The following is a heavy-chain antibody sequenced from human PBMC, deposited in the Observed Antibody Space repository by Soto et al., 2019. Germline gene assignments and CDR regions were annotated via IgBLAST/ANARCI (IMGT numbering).Heavy chain of an antibody. CDR2: ISSSSSYI. J-gene: IGHJ6*02. Sequence: GGSLRLSCAASGFTFSSYSMNWVRQAPGKGLEWVSSISSSSSYIYYADSVKGRFTISRDNAKNSLYLQMNSLRAEDTAVYYCAREGYGEVGYYYGMDVWGQGTTVTVSS. D-gene: IGHD5-18*01. CDR3: AREGYGEVGYYYGMDV. CDR1: GFTFSSYS. V-gene: IGHV3-21*01.